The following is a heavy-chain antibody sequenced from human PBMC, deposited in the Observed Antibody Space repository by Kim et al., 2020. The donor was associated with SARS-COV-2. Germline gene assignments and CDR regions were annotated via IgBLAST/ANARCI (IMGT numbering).Heavy chain of an antibody. CDR3: ARVAHSSGWLGGDYFDY. J-gene: IGHJ4*02. V-gene: IGHV4-59*01. Sequence: SETLSLTCTVSGGSISSYYWSWIRQPPGKGLEWIGYIYYSGSTNYNPSLKSRVTISVDTSKNQFSLKLSSVTAADTAVYYCARVAHSSGWLGGDYFDYWGQGTLVTVSS. CDR2: IYYSGST. CDR1: GGSISSYY. D-gene: IGHD6-19*01.